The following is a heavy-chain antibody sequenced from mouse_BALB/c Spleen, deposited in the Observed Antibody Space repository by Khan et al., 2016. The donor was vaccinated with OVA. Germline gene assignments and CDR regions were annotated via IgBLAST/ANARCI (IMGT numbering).Heavy chain of an antibody. CDR2: IYPGSGST. CDR1: GYTFTSYW. V-gene: IGHV1S22*01. D-gene: IGHD2-14*01. J-gene: IGHJ3*01. CDR3: TRWRYWFAY. Sequence: LQQPGSELVRPGASVKLSCKASGYTFTSYWMHWVKQRPGQGLEWIGDIYPGSGSTNYDEKFKCKATLTVDTSSSTAYMQLSSLTSSDSAVYYCTRWRYWFAYWGQGTLVTVSA.